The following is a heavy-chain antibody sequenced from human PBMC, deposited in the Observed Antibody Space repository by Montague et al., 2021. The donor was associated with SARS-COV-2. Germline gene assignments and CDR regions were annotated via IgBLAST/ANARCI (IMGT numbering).Heavy chain of an antibody. V-gene: IGHV4-59*08. CDR3: ARASITIFGVADYGMDV. CDR1: GGSINSDY. J-gene: IGHJ6*02. D-gene: IGHD3-3*01. Sequence: SETLSLTCTVSGGSINSDYWSWIRQPPGKGLEWIGYIYYRGSTNYNPSLESRVTISVDTSKNRFSLKLSSVTAADTAVYYCARASITIFGVADYGMDVWGQGTTVTVSS. CDR2: IYYRGST.